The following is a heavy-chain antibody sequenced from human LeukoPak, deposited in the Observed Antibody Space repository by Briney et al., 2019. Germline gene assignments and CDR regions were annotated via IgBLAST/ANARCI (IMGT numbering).Heavy chain of an antibody. V-gene: IGHV4-4*07. CDR3: ARGLAGRASGAVYFDL. CDR2: IYTSGST. J-gene: IGHJ2*01. D-gene: IGHD3-16*01. Sequence: ETLSLTCTVSGGSISSYYWSWIRQPAGKGLEWIGRIYTSGSTYYNPSLKSRVTMSVDTSKNQFSLKLSSVTAADTAVYYCARGLAGRASGAVYFDLWGRGALVTVSS. CDR1: GGSISSYY.